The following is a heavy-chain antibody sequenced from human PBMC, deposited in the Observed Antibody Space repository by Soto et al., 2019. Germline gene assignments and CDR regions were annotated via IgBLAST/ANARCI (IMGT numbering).Heavy chain of an antibody. CDR1: GVSISSGGYY. J-gene: IGHJ4*02. Sequence: ASETLSLTCTVSGVSISSGGYYWSWIRKHPGKGLEWIGYIYYSGNTFYNPSLKSRVTISVVTSMNQFSLKLNSVTAADTAVYYCASHCSSASCYLPAFDYWGQGTLVTVSS. CDR3: ASHCSSASCYLPAFDY. D-gene: IGHD2-2*01. V-gene: IGHV4-31*03. CDR2: IYYSGNT.